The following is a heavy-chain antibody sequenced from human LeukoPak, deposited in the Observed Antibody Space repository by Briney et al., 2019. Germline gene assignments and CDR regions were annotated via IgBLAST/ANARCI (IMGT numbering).Heavy chain of an antibody. J-gene: IGHJ5*02. V-gene: IGHV3-33*08. Sequence: GSLRLSCVGSGFTFNNYWMTWVRQAPGKGLEWVAVIWYDGSNKYYADSVKGRFTISRDNSKNTLYLQMNNLRAEDTAVYYCARANYDYVWGSYRYTYWFDPWGQGTLVTVSS. CDR1: GFTFNNYW. CDR2: IWYDGSNK. D-gene: IGHD3-16*02. CDR3: ARANYDYVWGSYRYTYWFDP.